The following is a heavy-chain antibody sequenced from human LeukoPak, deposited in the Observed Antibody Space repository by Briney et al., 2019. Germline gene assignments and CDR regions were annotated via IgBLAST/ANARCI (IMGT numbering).Heavy chain of an antibody. D-gene: IGHD3-10*01. CDR2: INPNSGGT. CDR1: GYTFTGYY. CDR3: ARDSITMVRGDPYNWFDP. V-gene: IGHV1-2*06. J-gene: IGHJ5*02. Sequence: GASVKVSCKASGYTFTGYYMHWVRQAPGQGLEWMGRINPNSGGTNYAQKFQGRVTMTRDTSISTAYMELSRLRSDDTAVYYCARDSITMVRGDPYNWFDPWGQGTLVTVSS.